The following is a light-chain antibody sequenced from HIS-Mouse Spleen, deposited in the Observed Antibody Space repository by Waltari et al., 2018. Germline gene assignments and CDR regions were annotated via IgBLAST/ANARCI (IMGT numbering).Light chain of an antibody. V-gene: IGKV2-28*01. CDR3: MQALQTPFT. J-gene: IGKJ3*01. Sequence: DIVMTQSPLSLPVTPGEPASISCRSSQSLLHSNGYNYLDWYLQKPGQSPQLLVYLGSNRASGVPDRFSGSGSGTECTLKISRVEAEDVGVYYCMQALQTPFTFGPGTKVDIK. CDR1: QSLLHSNGYNY. CDR2: LGS.